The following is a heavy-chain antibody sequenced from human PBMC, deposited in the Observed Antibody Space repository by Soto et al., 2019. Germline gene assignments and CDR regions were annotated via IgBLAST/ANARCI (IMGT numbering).Heavy chain of an antibody. Sequence: EVQLLESGGGLVQPGGSLRLSCAVSGFTFGSYAMSWVRQAPGKGLEWVSGIGGSGGSTYYAESVKGRFTSSRDNSKNTLYLQMNSLRVEDTAVYYCAKAKYSGYDISLNFDYWGQGTLATVSS. V-gene: IGHV3-23*01. J-gene: IGHJ4*02. D-gene: IGHD5-12*01. CDR1: GFTFGSYA. CDR2: IGGSGGST. CDR3: AKAKYSGYDISLNFDY.